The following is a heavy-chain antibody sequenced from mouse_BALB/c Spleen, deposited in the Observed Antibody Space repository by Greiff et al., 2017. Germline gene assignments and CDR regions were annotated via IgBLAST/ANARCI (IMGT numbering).Heavy chain of an antibody. V-gene: IGHV5-4*02. CDR1: GFTFSDYY. D-gene: IGHD1-1*01. CDR2: ISDGGSYT. Sequence: EVMLVESGGGLVKPGGSLKLSCAASGFTFSDYYMYWVRQTPEKRLEWVATISDGGSYTYYPDSVKGRFTISRDNAKNNLYLQMSSLKSEDTAMYYCAREGITTVVAPGFAYWGQGTLVTVSA. J-gene: IGHJ3*01. CDR3: AREGITTVVAPGFAY.